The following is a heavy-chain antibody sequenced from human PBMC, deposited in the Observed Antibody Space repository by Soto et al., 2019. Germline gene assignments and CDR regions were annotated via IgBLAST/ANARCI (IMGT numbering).Heavy chain of an antibody. Sequence: WVRQAPGKGLEWVSSISSSSSYIYYADSVKGRFTISRDNAKNSLYLQMNSLRAEDTAVYYCARDDAPRGYSSGWSWGGEYYYGMDVWGQGTTVTVSS. CDR3: ARDDAPRGYSSGWSWGGEYYYGMDV. CDR2: ISSSSSYI. V-gene: IGHV3-21*01. D-gene: IGHD6-19*01. J-gene: IGHJ6*02.